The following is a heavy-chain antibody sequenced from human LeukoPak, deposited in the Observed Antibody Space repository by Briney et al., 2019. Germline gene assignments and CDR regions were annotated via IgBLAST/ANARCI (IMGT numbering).Heavy chain of an antibody. Sequence: SETLSLTCTVSGGSISSDTYYWGWIRQPPGKGLEWIGSINYSGSTYYNASLKSRVTISVDTSRKQFSLNLASVTAADTAVYYCARDATMVTPGVWVDYWGQGTLVTVSS. CDR1: GGSISSDTYY. CDR2: INYSGST. D-gene: IGHD4-23*01. J-gene: IGHJ4*02. V-gene: IGHV4-39*07. CDR3: ARDATMVTPGVWVDY.